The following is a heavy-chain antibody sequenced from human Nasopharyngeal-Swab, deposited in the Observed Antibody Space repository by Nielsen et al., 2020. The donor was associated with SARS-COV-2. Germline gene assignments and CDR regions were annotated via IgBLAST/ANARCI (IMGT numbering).Heavy chain of an antibody. V-gene: IGHV3-30*18. J-gene: IGHJ3*02. CDR1: GFTFSSYD. CDR3: AKGGGTTGTVGLDI. D-gene: IGHD1-1*01. CDR2: IAYDGSNK. Sequence: GESLKISCAASGFTFSSYDMHWVRQAPGKGLEWVAVIAYDGSNKYYADSVKGRFTISRANSKNTLYLQMNSLRAEDTAVYYCAKGGGTTGTVGLDIWGQGTMVTVSS.